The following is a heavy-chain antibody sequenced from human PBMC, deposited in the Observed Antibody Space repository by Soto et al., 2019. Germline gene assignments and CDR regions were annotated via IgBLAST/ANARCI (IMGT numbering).Heavy chain of an antibody. Sequence: EVQLLESGGGLVQPGGSLRLSCAASGFTFSSYAMSWVRQAPGKGLEWVSAISGSGGSTYYADSVKGRFTISRDNSKNTLYLQMNSLRAEDTAVYYCAKDHAFAVPAAIGNWFDPWGQGTLVTVSS. CDR1: GFTFSSYA. CDR2: ISGSGGST. CDR3: AKDHAFAVPAAIGNWFDP. V-gene: IGHV3-23*01. J-gene: IGHJ5*02. D-gene: IGHD2-2*01.